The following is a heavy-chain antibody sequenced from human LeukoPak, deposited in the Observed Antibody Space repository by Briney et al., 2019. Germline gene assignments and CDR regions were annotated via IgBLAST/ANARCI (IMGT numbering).Heavy chain of an antibody. CDR2: IYPGDSDT. CDR3: AGASTTYGSGSYHFEY. Sequence: LGESLKISCKGYGYSFSRDWIGWVRQMPGKGLEWMGNIYPGDSDTRYNPSFQGQVTISADTSISTAYLQWSSLKVSDSAIYYCAGASTTYGSGSYHFEYWGQGTLVTVSS. D-gene: IGHD3-10*01. CDR1: GYSFSRDW. J-gene: IGHJ4*02. V-gene: IGHV5-51*01.